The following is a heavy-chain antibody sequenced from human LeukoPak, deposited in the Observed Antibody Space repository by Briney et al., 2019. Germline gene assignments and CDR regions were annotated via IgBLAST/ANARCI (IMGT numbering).Heavy chain of an antibody. V-gene: IGHV3-64*01. Sequence: GGSLRLSCAASGFTFSSYAMHWVRQAPGKGLEYVSAISSNGGSTYYANSVKGRFTISRDSSKNTLYLQMGSLRAEDMAVYYCARALRASAASDYWGQGTLVTVSS. CDR1: GFTFSSYA. J-gene: IGHJ4*02. CDR3: ARALRASAASDY. D-gene: IGHD6-6*01. CDR2: ISSNGGST.